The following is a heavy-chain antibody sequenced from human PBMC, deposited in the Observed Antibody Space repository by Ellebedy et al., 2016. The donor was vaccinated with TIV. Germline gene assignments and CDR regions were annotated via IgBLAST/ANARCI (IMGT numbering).Heavy chain of an antibody. CDR1: GGSISTYF. CDR3: ARDKEHTHGRTFGS. Sequence: ESLKISCTVSGGSISTYFWSWIRQPPGKGLEWIGFIYNNENTNYNPSLKSRVTISVDKSKNQFSLTLSAVTAADTAVYYCARDKEHTHGRTFGSWGQGTLVTVSS. J-gene: IGHJ4*02. D-gene: IGHD1/OR15-1a*01. CDR2: IYNNENT. V-gene: IGHV4-59*01.